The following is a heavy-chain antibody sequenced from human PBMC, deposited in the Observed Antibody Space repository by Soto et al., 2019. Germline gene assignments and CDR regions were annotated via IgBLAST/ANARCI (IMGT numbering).Heavy chain of an antibody. CDR3: AKDQIVDTMTYGMDV. Sequence: VGSLRLSCAASGFTFSSYAMSWVRQAPGKGLEWVSAISGSGGSTYYADSVKGRFTISRDNSKNTMYLQMNSLRAEDTAVYYCAKDQIVDTMTYGMDVWGQGTTVTVSS. V-gene: IGHV3-23*01. J-gene: IGHJ6*02. CDR1: GFTFSSYA. D-gene: IGHD5-12*01. CDR2: ISGSGGST.